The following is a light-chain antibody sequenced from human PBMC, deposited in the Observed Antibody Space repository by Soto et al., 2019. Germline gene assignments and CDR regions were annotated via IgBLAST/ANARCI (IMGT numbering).Light chain of an antibody. CDR2: DDR. CDR1: NIGSKT. CDR3: QVWDISTDPNYV. V-gene: IGLV3-21*02. J-gene: IGLJ1*01. Sequence: SYELTQPRSVSVAPGQTATVSCGGNNIGSKTVHWYQLRPGQAPVLVLYDDRNRPSGIPERFSGFNSGNPATLTISGVEAGDEADYYCQVWDISTDPNYVFGTGTKLTVL.